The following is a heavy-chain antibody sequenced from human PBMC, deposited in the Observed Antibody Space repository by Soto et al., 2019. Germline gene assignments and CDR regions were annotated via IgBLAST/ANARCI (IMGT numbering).Heavy chain of an antibody. CDR1: GGSISSGDNY. V-gene: IGHV4-30-4*01. CDR3: ARGPVVVVSAPYYFDY. CDR2: IYYSGST. D-gene: IGHD2-21*01. J-gene: IGHJ4*02. Sequence: LSLTCTVSGGSISSGDNYWSWIRQPPGKGLEWIGNIYYSGSTYYNPSLKSRVSISVDTSRDQFSLKLSSVTAADTAVYYCARGPVVVVSAPYYFDYWGQGTRVTVSS.